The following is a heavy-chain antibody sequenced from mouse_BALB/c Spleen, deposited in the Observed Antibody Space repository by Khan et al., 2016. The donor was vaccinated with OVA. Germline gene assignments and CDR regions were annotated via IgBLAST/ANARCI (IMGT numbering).Heavy chain of an antibody. V-gene: IGHV1S137*01. CDR1: GYTFTDFA. CDR2: ISTYYGDA. J-gene: IGHJ3*01. D-gene: IGHD1-3*01. Sequence: QVQLKESGAGLVRPGVSVKISCKGSGYTFTDFAMHWVKQSHAKGLEWIGVISTYYGDASYNQNFKDKATMTVDKSSSTAYMELARLTSEDSGIVYCVRGSGNSRFAYWGQGTLVTVSA. CDR3: VRGSGNSRFAY.